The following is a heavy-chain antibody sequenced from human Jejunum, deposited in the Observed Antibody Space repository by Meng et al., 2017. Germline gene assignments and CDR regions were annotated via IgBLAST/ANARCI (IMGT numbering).Heavy chain of an antibody. D-gene: IGHD3-16*02. CDR1: VYTFSVYF. CDR2: LNPITGET. Sequence: SVQVSCKASVYTFSVYFYHWVRQAPGQGLEGVGRLNPITGETIYAQKFQGRVTMTRNTSISTAYMELSSLRFDDTAVYYCAGDIVEKLVPNAILWGQGTLVTVSS. J-gene: IGHJ4*02. CDR3: AGDIVEKLVPNAIL. V-gene: IGHV1-2*06.